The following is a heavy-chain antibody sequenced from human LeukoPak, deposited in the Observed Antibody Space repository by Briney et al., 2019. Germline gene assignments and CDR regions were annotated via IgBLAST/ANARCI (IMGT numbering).Heavy chain of an antibody. Sequence: SETLSLTCAVHGGSFSGYYWSWIRQPPGKGLEWIGEINPSGSTNYNPSLKSRVTISVDTSKNQFSLKLSSVTAADPAVYYCARDRPNYSYYMDIWGKGTTVTVSS. V-gene: IGHV4-34*01. J-gene: IGHJ6*03. CDR1: GGSFSGYY. CDR3: ARDRPNYSYYMDI. CDR2: INPSGST.